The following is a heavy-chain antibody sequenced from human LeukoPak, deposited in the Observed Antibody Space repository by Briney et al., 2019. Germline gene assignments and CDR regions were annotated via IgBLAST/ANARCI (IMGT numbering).Heavy chain of an antibody. Sequence: PGGSLRLSCVASGFIVSDFEMNWVRQRPGKGLEWVSYISISGSTIYYADSVNGRFTISRDTAKNSLFLQMNSLRAEDTAIYYCGKVAATYYGLDVWGQGTTVTVSS. D-gene: IGHD1-26*01. V-gene: IGHV3-48*03. J-gene: IGHJ6*02. CDR3: GKVAATYYGLDV. CDR1: GFIVSDFE. CDR2: ISISGSTI.